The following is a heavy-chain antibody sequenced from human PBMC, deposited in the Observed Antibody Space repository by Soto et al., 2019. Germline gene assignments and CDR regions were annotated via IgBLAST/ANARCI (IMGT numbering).Heavy chain of an antibody. CDR2: ISGGGSNT. CDR3: AKGLGVVPATRRASDV. CDR1: GFTFSSYA. Sequence: GGSLRLSCATSGFTFSSYAMNWVRQAPGKGLEWVSTISGGGSNTYFTDSVQGRFSISRDNSKNTLYLQMSSLRAEDTAIYYCAKGLGVVPATRRASDVWGQATMVT. J-gene: IGHJ3*01. V-gene: IGHV3-23*01. D-gene: IGHD2-15*01.